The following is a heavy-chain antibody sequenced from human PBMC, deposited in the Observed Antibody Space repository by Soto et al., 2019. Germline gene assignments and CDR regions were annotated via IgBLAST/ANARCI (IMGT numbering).Heavy chain of an antibody. V-gene: IGHV1-46*04. D-gene: IGHD3-10*01. Sequence: XSVKVSCKASVYTFTSCYLHWVRQAPGQGLEWMGIINPSGGTTTYAQKVQGRVIMTRDTSTSTVYMELSSLRSEDTAVYYCARDPSINMVRGRAFDYWGQGTLATVSS. CDR3: ARDPSINMVRGRAFDY. J-gene: IGHJ4*02. CDR1: VYTFTSCY. CDR2: INPSGGTT.